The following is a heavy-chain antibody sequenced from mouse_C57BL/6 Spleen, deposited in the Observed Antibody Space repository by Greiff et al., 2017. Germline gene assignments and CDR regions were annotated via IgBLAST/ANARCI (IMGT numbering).Heavy chain of an antibody. CDR2: ISSGSSTI. J-gene: IGHJ2*01. CDR3: ARIRFGYFDY. V-gene: IGHV5-17*01. CDR1: GFTFSDYG. Sequence: EVQLQESGGGLVKPGGSLKLSCAASGFTFSDYGMHWVRQAPEKGLEWVAYISSGSSTIYYADTVKGRFTISRDNAKNTLFLQMTSLRSEDTAMYYCARIRFGYFDYWGQGTTLTVSS.